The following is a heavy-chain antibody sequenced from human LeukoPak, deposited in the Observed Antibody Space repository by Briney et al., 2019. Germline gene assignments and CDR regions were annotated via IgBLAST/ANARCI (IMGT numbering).Heavy chain of an antibody. CDR2: ISKDGSST. Sequence: PGGSLRLSCAASGFTFSSYWMHWVRQAPGKGLVWVSRISKDGSSTYYADSVKGRFTISRDNSKNTLYLQMNSLRAEDTAVYYCAKGEQRWLQLCYFDYWGQGTLVTVSS. D-gene: IGHD5-24*01. J-gene: IGHJ4*02. CDR1: GFTFSSYW. CDR3: AKGEQRWLQLCYFDY. V-gene: IGHV3-74*01.